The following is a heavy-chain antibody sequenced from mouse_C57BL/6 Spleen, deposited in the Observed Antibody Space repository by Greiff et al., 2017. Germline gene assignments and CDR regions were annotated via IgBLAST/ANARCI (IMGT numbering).Heavy chain of an antibody. CDR3: ARSHYYGSSLYAMDY. CDR1: GYAFSSYW. D-gene: IGHD1-1*01. V-gene: IGHV1-80*01. Sequence: VQLQQSGAELVKPGASVKISCKASGYAFSSYWMNWVKQRPGTGLEWIGQIYPGDGDTNYNGKFKGKATLTADKSSSTAYMQLSSLTSEDSAVYFCARSHYYGSSLYAMDYWGQGTSVTVSS. J-gene: IGHJ4*01. CDR2: IYPGDGDT.